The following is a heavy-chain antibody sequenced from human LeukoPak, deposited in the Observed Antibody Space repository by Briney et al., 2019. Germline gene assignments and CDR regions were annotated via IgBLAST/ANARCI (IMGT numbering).Heavy chain of an antibody. CDR2: IIPIFGTA. D-gene: IGHD1-26*01. Sequence: SVKVSCKASGGTFSSYAISWVRQAPGQGLEWMGRIIPIFGTANYAQKFQGRVTITTDESTSTAYMELSSLRAEDTAVYYCTIESGSYFGLRYFDYWGEGTLVTVSS. J-gene: IGHJ4*02. CDR3: TIESGSYFGLRYFDY. CDR1: GGTFSSYA. V-gene: IGHV1-69*05.